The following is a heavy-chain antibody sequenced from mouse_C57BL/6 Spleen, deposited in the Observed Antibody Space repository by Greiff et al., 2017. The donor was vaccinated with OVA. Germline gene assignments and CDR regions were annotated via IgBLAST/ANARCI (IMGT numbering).Heavy chain of an antibody. V-gene: IGHV1-55*01. D-gene: IGHD2-5*01. J-gene: IGHJ4*01. Sequence: QVQLQQPGAELVKPGASVKMSCKASGYTFTSYWITWVKQRPGQGLEWIGDIYPGSGSTNYNEKFKSKATLTVDTSSSTAYMQLSSLTSEDSAVYYCARMSNYEVYAMDYWGQGTSVTVSS. CDR3: ARMSNYEVYAMDY. CDR1: GYTFTSYW. CDR2: IYPGSGST.